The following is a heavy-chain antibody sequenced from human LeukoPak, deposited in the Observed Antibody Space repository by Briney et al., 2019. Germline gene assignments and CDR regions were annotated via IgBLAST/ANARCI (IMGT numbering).Heavy chain of an antibody. CDR3: TRHDQGLDY. V-gene: IGHV3-73*01. J-gene: IGHJ4*02. D-gene: IGHD2-2*01. CDR2: IRSKANSYAT. Sequence: GGSLRLSCAASGFTFSGSAMHWVRQASGKGLEWVGRIRSKANSYATAYAASVKGRFTISRDDSRNTAYLQMNSLKTEDTAVYYCTRHDQGLDYWGQGTLVTVSS. CDR1: GFTFSGSA.